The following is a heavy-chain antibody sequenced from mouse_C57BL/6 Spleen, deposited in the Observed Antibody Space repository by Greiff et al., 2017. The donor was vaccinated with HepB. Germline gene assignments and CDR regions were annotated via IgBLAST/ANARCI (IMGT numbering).Heavy chain of an antibody. CDR1: GYSITSGYY. CDR3: ARDRRDYDGFAY. CDR2: ISYDGSN. Sequence: EVQLQQSGPGLVKPSQSLSLTCSVTGYSITSGYYWNWIRQFPGNKLEWMGYISYDGSNNYNPSLKNRISITRDTSKNQFFLKLNSVTTEDTATYSCARDRRDYDGFAYWGQGTLVTVSA. D-gene: IGHD2-4*01. J-gene: IGHJ3*01. V-gene: IGHV3-6*01.